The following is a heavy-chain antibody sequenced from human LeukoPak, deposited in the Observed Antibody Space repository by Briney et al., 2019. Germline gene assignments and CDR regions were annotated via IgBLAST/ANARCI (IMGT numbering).Heavy chain of an antibody. CDR3: AKSYYGSGSQYYFDY. CDR1: GFTFSSYG. J-gene: IGHJ4*02. D-gene: IGHD3-10*01. V-gene: IGHV3-23*01. Sequence: PGGSLRLSCAASGFTFSSYGMSWVRQAPGKGLEWVSAISGSGGSTYYADSVKGRFTISRDNSKNTLYLQMSSLRAEDTAVYYCAKSYYGSGSQYYFDYWGQGTLVTVSS. CDR2: ISGSGGST.